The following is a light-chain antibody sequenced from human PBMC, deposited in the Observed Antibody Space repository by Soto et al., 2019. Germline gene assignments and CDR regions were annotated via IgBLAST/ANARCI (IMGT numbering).Light chain of an antibody. Sequence: EIVMTQSPATLSVSPWERATLSCRASQSVSSNLAWYQQKPGQAPRLLIYDASSRATGVPARFSGSGSGTDFTLTISSLEPEDSAVYYCQQRSNWPRTFGQGTKVDIK. V-gene: IGKV3-11*01. CDR2: DAS. CDR3: QQRSNWPRT. CDR1: QSVSSN. J-gene: IGKJ1*01.